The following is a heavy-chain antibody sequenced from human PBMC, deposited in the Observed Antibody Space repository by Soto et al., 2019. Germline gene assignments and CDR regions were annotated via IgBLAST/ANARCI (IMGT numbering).Heavy chain of an antibody. CDR1: GGSISSYY. CDR3: ARVPRLRFLEWGGDRLYGMDV. D-gene: IGHD3-3*01. CDR2: IYTSGST. V-gene: IGHV4-4*07. J-gene: IGHJ6*02. Sequence: SETLSLTCTVSGGSISSYYWSWIRQPAGKGLEWIGRIYTSGSTNYNPSLKSRVTMSVDTSKNQFSLKLSSVTAADTAVYYCARVPRLRFLEWGGDRLYGMDVWGQGTTVTVSS.